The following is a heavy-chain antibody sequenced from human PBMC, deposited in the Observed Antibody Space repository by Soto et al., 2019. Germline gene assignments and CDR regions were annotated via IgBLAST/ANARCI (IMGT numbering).Heavy chain of an antibody. V-gene: IGHV3-30*04. CDR2: ISHEGRVA. CDR3: AREPYGDSQYFDY. CDR1: GFTFNSLS. J-gene: IGHJ4*02. D-gene: IGHD2-21*02. Sequence: QVQLVESGGGMVQPGTSLRLSCAASGFTFNSLSLHWVRQRPDKGLEWVAVISHEGRVAFYADFVKGRFTVSRDNSKTTIYLQVISRRAEDTAVYYCAREPYGDSQYFDYWGQGTLVPVSS.